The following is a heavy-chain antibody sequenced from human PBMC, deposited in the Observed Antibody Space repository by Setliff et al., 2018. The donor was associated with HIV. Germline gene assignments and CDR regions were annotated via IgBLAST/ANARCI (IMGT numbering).Heavy chain of an antibody. CDR3: ARGRRNYFYYYYYYMDV. J-gene: IGHJ6*03. Sequence: ASVKVSCKASGYNFTSHDINWVRQAPGQGLEWMGWMNPKSGNTGYARKFQGRVTMTRKTSISTAYMELSSLTSEDTAVYYCARGRRNYFYYYYYYMDVWGKGTTVTVSS. D-gene: IGHD1-7*01. V-gene: IGHV1-8*01. CDR2: MNPKSGNT. CDR1: GYNFTSHD.